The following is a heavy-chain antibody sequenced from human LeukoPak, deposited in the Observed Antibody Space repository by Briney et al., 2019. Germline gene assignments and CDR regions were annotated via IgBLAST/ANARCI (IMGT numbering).Heavy chain of an antibody. CDR1: GGSISSYY. CDR2: IYTSGST. V-gene: IGHV4-4*07. J-gene: IGHJ5*02. CDR3: ARAFRQWVPAASDWFDP. Sequence: PSETLSLTCTISGGSISSYYWSWIRQPAGKGLEWIGRIYTSGSTNYNPSLKSRVTISVDTSKNQFSLKLSSVTAADTAVYYCARAFRQWVPAASDWFDPWGQGTLVTVSS. D-gene: IGHD2-2*01.